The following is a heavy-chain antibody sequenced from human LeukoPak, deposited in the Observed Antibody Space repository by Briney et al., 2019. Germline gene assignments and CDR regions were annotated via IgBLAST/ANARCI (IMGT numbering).Heavy chain of an antibody. CDR2: ISGSGST. CDR3: ARDRRRDWYFDL. Sequence: GGSLRLSCAASGFTFSSYAMSWVRQAPGKGLEWVSAISGSGSTYYADSVKGRFTISRDNSKNTLYLQMNSLRAEDTAVYYCARDRRRDWYFDLWGRGTLVTVSS. V-gene: IGHV3-23*01. CDR1: GFTFSSYA. J-gene: IGHJ2*01.